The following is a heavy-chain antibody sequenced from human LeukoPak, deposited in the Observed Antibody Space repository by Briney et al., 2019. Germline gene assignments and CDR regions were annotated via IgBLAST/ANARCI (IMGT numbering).Heavy chain of an antibody. CDR2: ISYSAST. CDR3: ARHQRPNYYDRSGPPDY. Sequence: SENLSLTCTVSGGSISTNNYYGGWIRQPPGKRQEWNGSISYSASTSYNPSLKSRVTISVDTSKNQSSLKLSSVTAADTAVYYCARHQRPNYYDRSGPPDYWGQGTLVTVSS. V-gene: IGHV4-39*01. D-gene: IGHD3-22*01. J-gene: IGHJ4*02. CDR1: GGSISTNNYY.